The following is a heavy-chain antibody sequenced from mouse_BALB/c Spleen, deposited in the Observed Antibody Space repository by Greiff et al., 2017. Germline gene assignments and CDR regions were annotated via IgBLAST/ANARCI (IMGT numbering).Heavy chain of an antibody. V-gene: IGHV3-8*02. CDR3: AEASTMTSPYWYFDV. Sequence: VQLQQSGPSLVKPSQTLSLTCSVTGDSITSGYWNWIRKFPGNKLEYMGYISYSGSTYYNPSLKSRISITRDTSKNQYYLQLNSVTTEDTATYYCAEASTMTSPYWYFDVWGAGTTVTVSS. CDR2: ISYSGST. CDR1: GDSITSGY. J-gene: IGHJ1*01. D-gene: IGHD2-4*01.